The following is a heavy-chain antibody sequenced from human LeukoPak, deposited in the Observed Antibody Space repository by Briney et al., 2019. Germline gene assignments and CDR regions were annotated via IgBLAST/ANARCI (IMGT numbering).Heavy chain of an antibody. CDR2: INHSGST. J-gene: IGHJ4*02. CDR3: AFGYYGSGSYYNDY. Sequence: SETLSLTCAVYGGSFSGYYWSWSRQPPGKGVEWIGEINHSGSTNYNPSLKSRVTISVDTSKNQFSLKLSSVTAADTAVYYCAFGYYGSGSYYNDYWGQGTLVTVSS. V-gene: IGHV4-34*01. CDR1: GGSFSGYY. D-gene: IGHD3-10*01.